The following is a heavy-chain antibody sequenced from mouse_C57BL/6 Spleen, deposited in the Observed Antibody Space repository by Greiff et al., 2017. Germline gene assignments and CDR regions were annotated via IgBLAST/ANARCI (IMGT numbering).Heavy chain of an antibody. J-gene: IGHJ4*01. CDR2: ISSGSSTI. CDR3: ARHGYDGYYGFYYAMDY. V-gene: IGHV5-17*03. CDR1: GFTFSDYG. Sequence: EVMVVESGGGLVKPGGSLKLSCAASGFTFSDYGMHWVRQAPEKGLEWVAYISSGSSTIYYADTVKGRFTISRDNAKNTLYLQMTSLMSEDTAMYYCARHGYDGYYGFYYAMDYWGQGTSVTVSS. D-gene: IGHD2-3*01.